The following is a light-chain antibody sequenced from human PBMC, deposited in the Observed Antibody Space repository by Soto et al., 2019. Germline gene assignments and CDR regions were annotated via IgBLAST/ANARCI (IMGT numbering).Light chain of an antibody. Sequence: DIQMTQSPSTLSASIGDRVTITCRASQSVSTWLAWYQQKPGKAPKLLIYKASTLESGVPSRFSGSGSGTDFTLTISSLQPDDFATYYCQRYKDFWTFGQGTKVDIK. J-gene: IGKJ1*01. CDR2: KAS. V-gene: IGKV1-5*03. CDR3: QRYKDFWT. CDR1: QSVSTW.